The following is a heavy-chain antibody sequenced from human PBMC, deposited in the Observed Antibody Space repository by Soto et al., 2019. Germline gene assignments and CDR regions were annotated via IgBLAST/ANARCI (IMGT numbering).Heavy chain of an antibody. Sequence: SETLSLTCIVSGASISTGGYSWSWIRQPPGKGPEWIGYIYESGRTYYKPSLKGRASISMDKSRNQFSVRLTSVTAADTAVYFCARGDRYSGSFSDYFDPWGQGTLVTVSS. CDR2: IYESGRT. D-gene: IGHD1-26*01. CDR1: GASISTGGYS. CDR3: ARGDRYSGSFSDYFDP. V-gene: IGHV4-30-2*01. J-gene: IGHJ5*02.